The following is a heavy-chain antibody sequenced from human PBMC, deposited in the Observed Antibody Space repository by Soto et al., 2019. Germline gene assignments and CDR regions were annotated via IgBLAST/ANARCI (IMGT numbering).Heavy chain of an antibody. J-gene: IGHJ4*02. CDR1: GYTFTSYA. Sequence: ASVTVSCKASGYTFTSYAMHWVRQAPGQRLEWMGWINAGNGNTKYSQKFQGRVTITRDTSASTAYMELSSLRSEDTAVYYCARGVGLYSNYDYWGQGTLVTVSS. V-gene: IGHV1-3*01. CDR2: INAGNGNT. D-gene: IGHD2-2*02. CDR3: ARGVGLYSNYDY.